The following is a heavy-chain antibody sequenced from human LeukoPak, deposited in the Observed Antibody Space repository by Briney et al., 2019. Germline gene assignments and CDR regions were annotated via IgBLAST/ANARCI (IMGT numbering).Heavy chain of an antibody. V-gene: IGHV3-23*01. D-gene: IGHD5-24*01. CDR2: ISGSGGST. J-gene: IGHJ4*02. CDR3: AKSVEMATNLFAY. Sequence: GGSLRLSCEASGFTFSSYAMSWVRQAPGKGLEWVSAISGSGGSTYYADSVKGRFTISRDNSKNTLYLQMNSLRAEDTAVYYCAKSVEMATNLFAYWGQGTLVTVSS. CDR1: GFTFSSYA.